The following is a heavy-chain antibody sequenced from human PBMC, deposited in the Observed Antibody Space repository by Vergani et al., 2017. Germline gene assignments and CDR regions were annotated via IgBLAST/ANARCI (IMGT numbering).Heavy chain of an antibody. J-gene: IGHJ4*02. V-gene: IGHV3-21*01. CDR3: ARDFVEMATXNFDH. CDR2: ISSSSSYI. D-gene: IGHD5-24*01. Sequence: EVQLVESGGGLVKPGGSLRLSCAASGFTFSSYSMNWVRQAPGKGLEWVSSISSSSSYIYYADSVKGRFTISRDNAKNSLYLQMNSLRAEDTAVYYCARDFVEMATXNFDHWGQGTLVTVSS. CDR1: GFTFSSYS.